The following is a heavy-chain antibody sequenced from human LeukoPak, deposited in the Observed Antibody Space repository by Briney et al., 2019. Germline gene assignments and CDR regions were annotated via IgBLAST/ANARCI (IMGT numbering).Heavy chain of an antibody. CDR1: GFTFDDYA. J-gene: IGHJ6*03. CDR2: ISWNSGSI. Sequence: GGSLRLSCAASGFTFDDYAMHWVRQAPGKGLEWVSDISWNSGSIGYADSVKGRFTISRDDSKNTLYLQMNSLKTEDTAVYYCTTDNTEVLIRRRDYYYSMDVWGKGTTVTISS. D-gene: IGHD3-16*01. V-gene: IGHV3-9*01. CDR3: TTDNTEVLIRRRDYYYSMDV.